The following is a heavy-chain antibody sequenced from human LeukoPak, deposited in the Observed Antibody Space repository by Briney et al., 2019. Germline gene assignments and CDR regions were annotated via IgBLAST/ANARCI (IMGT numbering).Heavy chain of an antibody. J-gene: IGHJ6*02. CDR1: GYTFTSYG. V-gene: IGHV1-18*01. CDR2: ISPYDGNT. CDR3: ARDGIVVVPAATYGMDV. D-gene: IGHD2-2*01. Sequence: ASVKVSCSASGYTFTSYGISWVRQAPGQGLEWMLWISPYDGNTNYVQTFQGRITMATDTSTSTAYMELSSLRSEDTAVYYCARDGIVVVPAATYGMDVWGQGTTVTVSS.